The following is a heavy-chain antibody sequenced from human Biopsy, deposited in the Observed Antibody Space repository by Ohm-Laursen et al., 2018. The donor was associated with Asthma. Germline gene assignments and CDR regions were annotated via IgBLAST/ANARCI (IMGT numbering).Heavy chain of an antibody. J-gene: IGHJ6*02. CDR1: GGTFSNFA. Sequence: SSVTVSCKAPGGTFSNFAIRWVRQAPGQGLEWLGGIMTVFGTTNYAQKFQGRVTITADESTSTAYMEVTSLRSEETAIYYCARCQVGYSSGWSLLLKKIYYSGMDVWGQGTAVTVSS. D-gene: IGHD6-19*01. V-gene: IGHV1-69*01. CDR2: IMTVFGTT. CDR3: ARCQVGYSSGWSLLLKKIYYSGMDV.